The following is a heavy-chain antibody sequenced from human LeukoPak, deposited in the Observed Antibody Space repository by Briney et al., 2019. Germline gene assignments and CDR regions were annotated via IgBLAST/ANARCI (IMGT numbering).Heavy chain of an antibody. CDR3: ARGPPYGSRSDFLDY. CDR2: LKEDVSAR. D-gene: IGHD3-10*01. V-gene: IGHV3-7*01. Sequence: GGSLRLSCVASGFSISSHWMSWVRQAPGKGLEWVASLKEDVSARNLVNSVKGRFTISTDNAKNSLNLQMNSLRVEDTAVYYCARGPPYGSRSDFLDYWGLGTLVTVSS. J-gene: IGHJ4*02. CDR1: GFSISSHW.